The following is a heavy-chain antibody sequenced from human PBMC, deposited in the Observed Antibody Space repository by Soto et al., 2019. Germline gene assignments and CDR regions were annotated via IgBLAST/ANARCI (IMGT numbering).Heavy chain of an antibody. CDR1: GETFRRYA. V-gene: IGHV1-69*01. J-gene: IGHJ4*02. Sequence: QLQLLQSGAEVKKPGSSVKVSCTGSGETFRRYALSWVRQAPGQGLEWMGGVIPMFNRPNYAQRFQGRVTISANESTNTAYLEFLSLRSEDTAVYYCATIGLDVDFWGQGTSVIVSS. CDR2: VIPMFNRP. CDR3: ATIGLDVDF.